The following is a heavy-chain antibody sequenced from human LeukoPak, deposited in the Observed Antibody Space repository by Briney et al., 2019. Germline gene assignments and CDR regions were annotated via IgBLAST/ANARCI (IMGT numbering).Heavy chain of an antibody. V-gene: IGHV4-39*01. CDR2: IYYSGST. CDR1: GDSISSSSYY. J-gene: IGHJ1*01. CDR3: ARARGLAEYFQH. Sequence: SETLSLTYTVSGDSISSSSYYWGWIRQPPGKGLEWVGSIYYSGSTYYNPSLKSRVTISGDPSKNQFSLKLSSVTAADTAVYYCARARGLAEYFQHWGQGTLVTVSS.